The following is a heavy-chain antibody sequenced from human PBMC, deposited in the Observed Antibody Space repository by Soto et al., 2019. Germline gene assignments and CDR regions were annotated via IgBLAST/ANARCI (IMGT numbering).Heavy chain of an antibody. D-gene: IGHD3-22*01. CDR1: GFTFSSYA. V-gene: IGHV3-23*01. Sequence: GGSLRLSCAASGFTFSSYAMSWVRQAPGKGLEWVSAISGSGGSTYYADSVKGRFTISRDNSKNTLYLQMNSLRAEDTAVYYYAKVTYYDSSGYYYYYYGMDVWGQGTTVTVSS. CDR3: AKVTYYDSSGYYYYYYGMDV. J-gene: IGHJ6*02. CDR2: ISGSGGST.